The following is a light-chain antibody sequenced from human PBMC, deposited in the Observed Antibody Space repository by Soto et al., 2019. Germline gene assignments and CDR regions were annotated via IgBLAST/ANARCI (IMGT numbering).Light chain of an antibody. J-gene: IGKJ2*03. V-gene: IGKV3-20*01. CDR3: HQYGSSHS. CDR2: GVS. Sequence: EVVLTQSPGTLSLSPGERATLSCRASQSVINYLGWYQQKPGQAPRLLIYGVSSRATGIPDRFSGSGSGTDFTLTISRLEPEDFAVYYCHQYGSSHSFGQGTKVDI. CDR1: QSVINY.